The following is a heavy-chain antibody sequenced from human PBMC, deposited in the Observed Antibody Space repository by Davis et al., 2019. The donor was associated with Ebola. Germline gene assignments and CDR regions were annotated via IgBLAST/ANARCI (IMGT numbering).Heavy chain of an antibody. CDR2: IDPSDSYD. CDR1: GYSFTSYY. V-gene: IGHV5-10-1*01. Sequence: KVSCKASGYSFTSYYISWVRQVPGKGLEWMGRIDPSDSYDNYSPSFQGHVTISADKSISTAYLQWSSLKASDTAMYYCARRGYYYDSSGYYSGAFDIWGQGTMVTVSS. D-gene: IGHD3-22*01. J-gene: IGHJ3*02. CDR3: ARRGYYYDSSGYYSGAFDI.